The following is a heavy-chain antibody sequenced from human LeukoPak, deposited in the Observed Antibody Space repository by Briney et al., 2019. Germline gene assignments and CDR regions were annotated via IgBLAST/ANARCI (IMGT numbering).Heavy chain of an antibody. CDR2: INPNSGST. Sequence: ASVKVSCKASGYTFTNYYMHWVRQAPGQGLEWMGIINPNSGSTSYAQKFQGRVTMTRDTSTSTVYMELIRLISEDTAVYYCARAPGRIDAFDIWGHGTMVTVSS. CDR3: ARAPGRIDAFDI. CDR1: GYTFTNYY. J-gene: IGHJ3*02. V-gene: IGHV1-46*01.